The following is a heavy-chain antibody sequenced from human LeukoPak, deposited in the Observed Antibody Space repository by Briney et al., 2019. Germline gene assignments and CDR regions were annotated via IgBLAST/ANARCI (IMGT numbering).Heavy chain of an antibody. CDR1: GYTFTSYY. V-gene: IGHV1-2*02. D-gene: IGHD1-1*01. CDR2: INPNSGGT. J-gene: IGHJ4*02. Sequence: ASVKVSCKASGYTFTSYYMHWVRQAPGQGLEWTGWINPNSGGTNYAQKFQGRVTMTRDTSISTAYMELSRLRSDDTAVYYCVPSNNWAYYFDYWGQGTLVTVSS. CDR3: VPSNNWAYYFDY.